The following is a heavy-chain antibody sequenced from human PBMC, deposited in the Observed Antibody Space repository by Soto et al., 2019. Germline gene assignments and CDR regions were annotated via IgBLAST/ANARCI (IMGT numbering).Heavy chain of an antibody. V-gene: IGHV4-59*08. D-gene: IGHD3-16*02. CDR2: IYYSGST. CDR3: ARRVDYVWGSYRYSPYFDY. Sequence: KPSETLSLTCAVYGGSFSGYYWSWIRQPPGKGLEWIGYIYYSGSTNYNPSLKSRVTISVDTSKNQFSLKLSSVTAADTAVYYCARRVDYVWGSYRYSPYFDYWGQGTLVTVLL. J-gene: IGHJ4*02. CDR1: GGSFSGYY.